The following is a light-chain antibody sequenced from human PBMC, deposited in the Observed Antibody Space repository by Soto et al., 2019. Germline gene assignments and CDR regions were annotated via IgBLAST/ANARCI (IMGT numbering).Light chain of an antibody. Sequence: QSALTQPASVSGSPGQSITISCTGTSSDVGGYNYVSWYQQHPGKAPKLMIYDVSNRPSGVSNRFSGSKSGNTASLTISGHHAEDEDDYYCSSYTSSSPVVFGGGTKLTVL. CDR2: DVS. V-gene: IGLV2-14*01. CDR1: SSDVGGYNY. J-gene: IGLJ2*01. CDR3: SSYTSSSPVV.